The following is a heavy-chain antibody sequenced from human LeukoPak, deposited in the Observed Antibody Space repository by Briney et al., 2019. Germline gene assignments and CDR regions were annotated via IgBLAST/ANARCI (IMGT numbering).Heavy chain of an antibody. CDR2: ISSSGSTI. CDR3: AKVGSSGFFSDY. Sequence: GGSLRLSCAASGFTFSDYYMSWIRQAPGKGLEWVSYISSSGSTIYYADSVRGRFTISRDNAKNSLYLQMNSLRAEDTAVYYCAKVGSSGFFSDYWGQGTLVTVSS. V-gene: IGHV3-11*01. D-gene: IGHD3-22*01. CDR1: GFTFSDYY. J-gene: IGHJ4*02.